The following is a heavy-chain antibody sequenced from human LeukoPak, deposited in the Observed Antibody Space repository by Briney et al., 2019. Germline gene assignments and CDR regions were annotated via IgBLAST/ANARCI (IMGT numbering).Heavy chain of an antibody. CDR2: YDPEDGET. Sequence: ASVKVSCNVSGDTLTELSMHWVRQAPGKGLEWMGGYDPEDGETIYAQKFKGRVTMTEDTSTETAYMELSSLRSEDTAVYYCATKRPVITIFGVVWRLFDYWGQGSLVSVSS. CDR1: GDTLTELS. CDR3: ATKRPVITIFGVVWRLFDY. J-gene: IGHJ4*02. V-gene: IGHV1-24*01. D-gene: IGHD3-3*01.